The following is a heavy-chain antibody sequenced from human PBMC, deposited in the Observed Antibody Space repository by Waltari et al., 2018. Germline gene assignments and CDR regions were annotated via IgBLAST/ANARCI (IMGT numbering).Heavy chain of an antibody. V-gene: IGHV4-39*01. J-gene: IGHJ3*02. CDR3: ARLPISLGVGSVFDI. CDR2: IYYSGST. D-gene: IGHD2-15*01. Sequence: QMQLQESGPGLVKPSEPLSLTCTVSGGPISSSNYYWGWIRQPPGKGLEWIGNIYYSGSTYYKPSLKSRLTISVDTSKNQFSLNLRSVTAADTAVYYCARLPISLGVGSVFDIWGQGTMVTVSS. CDR1: GGPISSSNYY.